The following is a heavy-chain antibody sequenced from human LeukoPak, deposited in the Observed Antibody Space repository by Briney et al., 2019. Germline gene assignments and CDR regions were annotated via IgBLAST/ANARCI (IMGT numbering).Heavy chain of an antibody. J-gene: IGHJ2*01. CDR1: GGSISSYY. CDR2: IYYSGST. D-gene: IGHD2-21*01. Sequence: PSETLSLTCTVSGGSISSYYWSLIRQPPGKGLEWIGYIYYSGSTNYNPSLKSRVTISVDTSKNQFSLKLSSVTAADTAVYYCARGRELWWYFDLWGRGTLVTVSS. V-gene: IGHV4-59*01. CDR3: ARGRELWWYFDL.